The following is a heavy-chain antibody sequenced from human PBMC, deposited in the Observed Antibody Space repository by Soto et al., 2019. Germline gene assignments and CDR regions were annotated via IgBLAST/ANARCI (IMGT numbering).Heavy chain of an antibody. CDR3: AADRCCRGDNCYRRKVS. D-gene: IGHD2-15*01. V-gene: IGHV3-7*01. Sequence: EVQLVESGGGLVQPGGSLRLSCAASGFTFSGYWMTWARQAPGKGLEWVAQIKDDGSEKFYVDSVKARFTISRDNADNLLNLQVNSLAAAATTMYLCAADRCCRGDNCYRRKVSWGQGTLVIVSS. J-gene: IGHJ1*01. CDR1: GFTFSGYW. CDR2: IKDDGSEK.